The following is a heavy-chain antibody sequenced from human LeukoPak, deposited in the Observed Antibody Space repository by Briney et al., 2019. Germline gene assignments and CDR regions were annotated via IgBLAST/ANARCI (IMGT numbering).Heavy chain of an antibody. CDR1: AFSNAW. CDR3: TTEYYYGMNV. Sequence: GGSLRLSCVASAFSNAWMNRIRQAPGEGLEWVGRVKSKVHGGTIDYAAPVKGRSTISREDSKNTMSLQMNSLKTEDTAVYYCTTEYYYGMNVWGLGTTVTVSS. V-gene: IGHV3-15*07. J-gene: IGHJ6*02. CDR2: VKSKVHGGTI.